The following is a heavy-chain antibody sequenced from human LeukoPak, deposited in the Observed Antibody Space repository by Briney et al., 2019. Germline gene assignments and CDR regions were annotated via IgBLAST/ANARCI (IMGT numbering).Heavy chain of an antibody. J-gene: IGHJ4*02. D-gene: IGHD3-22*01. Sequence: GGSLRLSCAASGFTFSSYAMSWVRQAPGKGLEWVSAISGSGGSTYYVDSVKGRFTISRDNSKNTLYLQMNSLRAEDTAVYYCAKDHGTYYYDSSGYRFDYWGQGTLVTVSS. V-gene: IGHV3-23*01. CDR3: AKDHGTYYYDSSGYRFDY. CDR2: ISGSGGST. CDR1: GFTFSSYA.